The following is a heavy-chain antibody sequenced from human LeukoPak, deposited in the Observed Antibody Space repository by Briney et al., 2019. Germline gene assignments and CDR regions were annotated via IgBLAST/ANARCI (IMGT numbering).Heavy chain of an antibody. CDR3: VMAPPGD. CDR2: INSGGDT. V-gene: IGHV3-53*01. J-gene: IGHJ4*02. CDR1: GFSVSDKH. D-gene: IGHD2-21*01. Sequence: PGGSLRLSCAVSGFSVSDKHMAWVRQAPGKGLKWASVINSGGDTNYADSVKGRFTISRDISKNTVFLQMDNLSSDDTAVYYCVMAPPGDWGLGTLVTVSS.